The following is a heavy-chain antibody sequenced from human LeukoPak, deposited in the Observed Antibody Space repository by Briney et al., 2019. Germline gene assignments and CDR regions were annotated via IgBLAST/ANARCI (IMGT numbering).Heavy chain of an antibody. CDR3: AGVAGMGYAFDI. CDR1: GYTFTGYY. D-gene: IGHD6-19*01. V-gene: IGHV1-2*02. Sequence: ASVKVSCKASGYTFTGYYMHWVRQAPGQGLEWMGWINPNSGGTNYAQKFQGRVTMTRDTSISTAYMELGRLRSDDTAVYYCAGVAGMGYAFDIWGQGTMVTVSS. CDR2: INPNSGGT. J-gene: IGHJ3*02.